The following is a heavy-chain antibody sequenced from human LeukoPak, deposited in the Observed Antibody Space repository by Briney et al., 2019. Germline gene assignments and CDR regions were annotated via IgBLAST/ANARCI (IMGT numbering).Heavy chain of an antibody. V-gene: IGHV3-66*01. CDR1: GFSVSNNY. Sequence: GGSLRLSCATSGFSVSNNYMSWVRQAPGKGLEWVSVISSAGDTYYADSVKGRFSISRDTSKDTVFLEMNSLRAEDAAVYYCARVGYGSSWGERYYFDHWGQGAQVTVSS. J-gene: IGHJ4*02. CDR2: ISSAGDT. CDR3: ARVGYGSSWGERYYFDH. D-gene: IGHD6-13*01.